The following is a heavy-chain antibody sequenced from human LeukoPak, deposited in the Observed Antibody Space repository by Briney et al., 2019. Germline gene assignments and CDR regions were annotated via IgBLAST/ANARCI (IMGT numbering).Heavy chain of an antibody. D-gene: IGHD6-19*01. CDR2: ISAYNGNT. CDR3: ARAPRYSSEDY. J-gene: IGHJ4*02. CDR1: GYSFTSYG. V-gene: IGHV1-18*01. Sequence: ASVKVSCKASGYSFTSYGISWVRQAPGQGLEWMGRISAYNGNTNYAQKLQGRVTMTTDTSTSTAHMELRSLRSDDTAIYYCARAPRYSSEDYWGQGTLVTVSS.